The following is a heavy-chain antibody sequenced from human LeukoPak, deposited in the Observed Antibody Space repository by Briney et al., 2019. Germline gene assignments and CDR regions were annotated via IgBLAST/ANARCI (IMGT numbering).Heavy chain of an antibody. CDR1: GYSFSDSW. J-gene: IGHJ4*02. V-gene: IGHV3-30*18. CDR2: ISYDGSNK. CDR3: AKGYCGGDCPFDY. D-gene: IGHD2-21*01. Sequence: GESLKISCQGSGYSFSDSWIAWVRQAPGKGLEWVAVISYDGSNKYYADSVKGRFTISRDNSKNTLYLQMNSLRAEDTAVYYCAKGYCGGDCPFDYWGQGTLVTVSS.